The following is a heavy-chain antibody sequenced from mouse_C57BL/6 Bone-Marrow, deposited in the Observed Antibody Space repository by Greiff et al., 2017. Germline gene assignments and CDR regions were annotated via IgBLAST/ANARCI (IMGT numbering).Heavy chain of an antibody. J-gene: IGHJ2*01. V-gene: IGHV1-69*01. Sequence: QVQLQQPGAELVMPGASVKLSCKASGYTFTSYWMHWVKQRPGQGLEWIGEIDPSDSYTNYNQKFKGKSTLTVDKSSSTAYMQLSSLTSEDSAVYYCAREGNGRDYWGQGTTLTVSS. CDR2: IDPSDSYT. CDR3: AREGNGRDY. CDR1: GYTFTSYW. D-gene: IGHD1-1*01.